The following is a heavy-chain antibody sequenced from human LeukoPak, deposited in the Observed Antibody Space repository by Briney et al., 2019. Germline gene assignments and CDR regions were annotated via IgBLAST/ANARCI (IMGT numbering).Heavy chain of an antibody. CDR1: GGSIRSYY. D-gene: IGHD4-17*01. Sequence: PSETLSLTCTVSGGSIRSYYWSWIRQPPGKGLEWIGYIYYSGSTNYNPSLKSRVTMSVDTSKNHFSLKLSSVTAADTAVYYCARHLNGDYFDYWGQGTLVTVSS. CDR3: ARHLNGDYFDY. J-gene: IGHJ4*02. V-gene: IGHV4-59*13. CDR2: IYYSGST.